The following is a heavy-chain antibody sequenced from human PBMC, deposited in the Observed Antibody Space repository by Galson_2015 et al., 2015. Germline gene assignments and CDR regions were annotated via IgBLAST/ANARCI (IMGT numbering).Heavy chain of an antibody. J-gene: IGHJ1*01. Sequence: SLRLSCAASGFTFSNYAMNWVRQAPGKGLEWVSYIGSSSGSTYYADSVKGRFTISRDNAKNSLYLQMNSLRDEDTPVYYCARGQGGSYGYFQHWGQGTLVTVSS. D-gene: IGHD1-26*01. CDR3: ARGQGGSYGYFQH. CDR2: IGSSSGST. V-gene: IGHV3-48*02. CDR1: GFTFSNYA.